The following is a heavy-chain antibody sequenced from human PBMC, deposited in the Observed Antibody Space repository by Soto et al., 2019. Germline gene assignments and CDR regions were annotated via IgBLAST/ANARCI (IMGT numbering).Heavy chain of an antibody. V-gene: IGHV4-31*03. D-gene: IGHD3-10*02. Sequence: PSETLSLTCTVSGASVSTGVYYWTWIRQHPGRGLEWIGYIDNSGSTYYNPSLTGRVDISVDTSKNPFSLNLQSLTAADTAFYYCAGAVSDFDVRRYRTSYFDQWGHG. CDR1: GASVSTGVYY. CDR3: AGAVSDFDVRRYRTSYFDQ. CDR2: IDNSGST. J-gene: IGHJ4*01.